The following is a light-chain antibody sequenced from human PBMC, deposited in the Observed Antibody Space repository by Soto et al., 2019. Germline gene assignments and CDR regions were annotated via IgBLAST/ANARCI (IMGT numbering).Light chain of an antibody. CDR1: QSISSW. V-gene: IGKV1-5*03. CDR2: KAS. Sequence: DIQMTQSPSTLSASVGDRVTITCRASQSISSWLAWYQQKPGKAPKLLIYKASSLGSGVPSRFSGSGSGTEFTLTISSLQPDDFATYYCQQYNSYPITFGQGTRLEI. J-gene: IGKJ5*01. CDR3: QQYNSYPIT.